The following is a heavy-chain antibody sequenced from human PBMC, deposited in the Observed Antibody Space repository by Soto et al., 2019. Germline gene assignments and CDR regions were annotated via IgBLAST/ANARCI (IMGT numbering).Heavy chain of an antibody. CDR3: VRSHIVPRLFMYPYXN. CDR2: IYYDGNT. Sequence: SETLSLTCSVSGASISSSSFYWGWIRQPPGKGLESIANIYYDGNTYYNPSLKSRVTISVDTSKNQFSLKLSSVTAADTAVYYCVRSHIVPRLFMYPYXNWGQGTLVTVSS. D-gene: IGHD6-6*01. V-gene: IGHV4-39*01. CDR1: GASISSSSFY. J-gene: IGHJ4*02.